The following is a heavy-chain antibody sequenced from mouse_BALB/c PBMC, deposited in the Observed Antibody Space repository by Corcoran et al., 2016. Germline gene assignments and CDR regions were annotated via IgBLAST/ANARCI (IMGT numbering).Heavy chain of an antibody. J-gene: IGHJ1*01. CDR2: IDTANGNT. Sequence: EVQLQQSGAELVKPGASVKLSCTASGFNIKDTHMHWVKQRPEQGLEWIGRIDTANGNTKYDPKFQGKATITADTSSNTAYLQLSSLTSEDTAVYYCARWDWYFDVWGAGTTVTVSP. V-gene: IGHV14-3*02. CDR1: GFNIKDTH. CDR3: ARWDWYFDV.